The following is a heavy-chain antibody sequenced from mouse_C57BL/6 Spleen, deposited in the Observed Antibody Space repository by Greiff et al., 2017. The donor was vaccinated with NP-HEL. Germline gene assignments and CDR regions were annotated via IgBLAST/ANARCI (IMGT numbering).Heavy chain of an antibody. J-gene: IGHJ2*01. CDR1: GYTFTSYW. CDR3: AIYYYGSSDFDY. D-gene: IGHD1-1*01. V-gene: IGHV1-64*01. CDR2: IHPNSGST. Sequence: VQLQQPGAELVKPGASVKLSCKASGYTFTSYWMHWVKQRPGQGLEWIGMIHPNSGSTNYNEKFKSKATLTVDKSSSTAYMQLSSLTSEDSAVYYCAIYYYGSSDFDYWGQGTTLTVSS.